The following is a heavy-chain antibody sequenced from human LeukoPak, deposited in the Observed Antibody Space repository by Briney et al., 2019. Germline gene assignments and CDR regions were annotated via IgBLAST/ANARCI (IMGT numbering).Heavy chain of an antibody. CDR1: GLTFDDYA. D-gene: IGHD6-13*01. J-gene: IGHJ4*02. CDR3: AKDTSIAAAGTFVY. V-gene: IGHV3-9*01. CDR2: ISWNSGSI. Sequence: GGSLRLSCAASGLTFDDYAMHWVRQAPGKGLEWVSGISWNSGSIGYADSVKGRFTISRDNAKNSLYLQMNSLRAEDTALYYCAKDTSIAAAGTFVYWGQGTLVTVSS.